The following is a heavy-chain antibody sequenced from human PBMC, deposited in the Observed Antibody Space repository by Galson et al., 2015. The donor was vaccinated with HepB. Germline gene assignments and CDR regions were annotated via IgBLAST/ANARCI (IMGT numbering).Heavy chain of an antibody. J-gene: IGHJ6*02. CDR1: GFTFSNYA. CDR2: IVYDGSNT. CDR3: ARVKTSDCSGGRCFQRPYFYYYALDV. V-gene: IGHV3-30*04. Sequence: SLRLSCAASGFTFSNYAMHWVRQAPGKGLEWVAFIVYDGSNTHYADSVTGRFSISRDNSKYTLYLQLNSLRAEDTAVYYCARVKTSDCSGGRCFQRPYFYYYALDVWGQGTTVTVSS. D-gene: IGHD2-15*01.